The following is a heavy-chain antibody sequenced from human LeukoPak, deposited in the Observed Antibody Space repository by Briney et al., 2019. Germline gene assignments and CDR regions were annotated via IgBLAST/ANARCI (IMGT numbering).Heavy chain of an antibody. J-gene: IGHJ4*02. CDR1: RFTFWSYG. CDR3: AKRGVTAPNPPDY. V-gene: IGHV3-30*18. Sequence: GSSLRLSCAASRFTFWSYGMHGAREAPAKGQEWVAVISYDGSNKYYADSVKGRFTISRDNSKNTLYLQMNSLRAEDTAVYYCAKRGVTAPNPPDYWGQGTLVTVSS. CDR2: ISYDGSNK. D-gene: IGHD2-21*02.